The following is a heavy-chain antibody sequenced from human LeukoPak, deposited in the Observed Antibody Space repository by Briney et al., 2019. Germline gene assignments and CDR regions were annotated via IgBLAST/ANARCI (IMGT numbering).Heavy chain of an antibody. D-gene: IGHD3-16*02. CDR2: IYHSGST. J-gene: IGHJ4*02. V-gene: IGHV4-4*02. Sequence: SGTLSLTCAVSGGSISSSNWWSWVRQPPGKGLEWIGEIYHSGSTNYNPSLKSRVTISVDTSKNQFSLKLSSVTAADTAVYYCARISVWGSYRETIDYWGQGTLVTVSS. CDR3: ARISVWGSYRETIDY. CDR1: GGSISSSNW.